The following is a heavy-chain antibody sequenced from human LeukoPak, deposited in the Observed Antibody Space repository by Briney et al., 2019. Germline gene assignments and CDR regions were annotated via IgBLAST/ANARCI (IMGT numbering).Heavy chain of an antibody. V-gene: IGHV4-59*11. CDR2: VENYGRT. Sequence: SETLSLICTVSGGSISSHYWSWIRQPPGKGLEWIGYVENYGRTECIPSLQSRVTLSVDTSKNQFSLKLNSVTAADTAVYYCASGVFGAYFDLWGQGTLVTVSS. CDR3: ASGVFGAYFDL. CDR1: GGSISSHY. J-gene: IGHJ4*02. D-gene: IGHD3-10*01.